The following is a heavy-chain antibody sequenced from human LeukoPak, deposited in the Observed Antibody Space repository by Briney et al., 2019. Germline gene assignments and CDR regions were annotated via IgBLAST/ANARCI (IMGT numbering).Heavy chain of an antibody. CDR2: ISWNSGSI. CDR1: GFTFDDYA. V-gene: IGHV3-9*01. Sequence: GGSLRLSCAASGFTFDDYAMHWGRQAPGKGLEWVSGISWNSGSIGYADSVKGRFTISRDNAKNSLYLQMNSLRAEDTALYYCAKDRGAAAIDYFDYWGQGTLVTVSS. CDR3: AKDRGAAAIDYFDY. J-gene: IGHJ4*02. D-gene: IGHD6-13*01.